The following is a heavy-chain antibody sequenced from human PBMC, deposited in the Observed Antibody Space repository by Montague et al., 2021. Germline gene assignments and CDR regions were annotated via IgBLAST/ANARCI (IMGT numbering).Heavy chain of an antibody. J-gene: IGHJ4*02. CDR3: ARGHGYDSSWFY. D-gene: IGHD6-13*01. CDR2: VYSSGST. Sequence: SETLSLTCSVSGDSTTGYYWSWIRLPPGKGLEWIGYVYSSGSTSYNSSLKSRVIISVESAKNQISLMLNSATAADTAVYYCARGHGYDSSWFYWGQGTLIFVSA. CDR1: GDSTTGYY. V-gene: IGHV4-59*12.